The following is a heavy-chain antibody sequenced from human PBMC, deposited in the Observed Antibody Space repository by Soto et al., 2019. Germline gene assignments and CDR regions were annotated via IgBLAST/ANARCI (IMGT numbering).Heavy chain of an antibody. D-gene: IGHD6-13*01. CDR1: GVSISSDDW. V-gene: IGHV4-4*02. J-gene: IGHJ4*02. CDR3: ATRDSIRFY. Sequence: QVQLQESGPGLVKPSGTLSLTCAVSGVSISSDDWWTWVRQPPGKGLEWIGESHQSGNTNYNSSLESRVTISVDKSKNQFSLKLTSVTVADTAVYYCATRDSIRFYWGQGTLVPVSS. CDR2: SHQSGNT.